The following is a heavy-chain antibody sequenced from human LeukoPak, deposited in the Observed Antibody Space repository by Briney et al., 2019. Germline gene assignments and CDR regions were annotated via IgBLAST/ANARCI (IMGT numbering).Heavy chain of an antibody. D-gene: IGHD4-11*01. CDR3: ARHGMTTISSYYYGMDV. CDR1: GYSFNSYW. V-gene: IGHV5-51*01. CDR2: IYPGDSDT. Sequence: GASLKISCKGSGYSFNSYWIAWGRQMPGKGLEWMGIIYPGDSDTRYSPSFQGQVTISADKSINTAYLQWSSLKASDTAMYYCARHGMTTISSYYYGMDVCGQGTTVTVSS. J-gene: IGHJ6*02.